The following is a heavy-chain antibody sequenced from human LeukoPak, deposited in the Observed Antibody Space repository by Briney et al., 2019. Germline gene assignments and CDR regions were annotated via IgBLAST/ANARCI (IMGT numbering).Heavy chain of an antibody. J-gene: IGHJ6*03. V-gene: IGHV3-30*02. CDR2: MRQYGSNK. Sequence: GGSLRLSCAASGFTFRSYGMHRVRQSPGKGLEGVAFMRQYGSNKYYADSVRGRFTISRDNSKNTLYLQMHSLRAEETAVYYCAKDDPYNWYYMDVWGKGTTITVSS. D-gene: IGHD1-20*01. CDR3: AKDDPYNWYYMDV. CDR1: GFTFRSYG.